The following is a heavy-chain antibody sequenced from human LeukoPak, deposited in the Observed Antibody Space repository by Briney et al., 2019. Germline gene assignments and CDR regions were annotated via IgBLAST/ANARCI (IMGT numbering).Heavy chain of an antibody. V-gene: IGHV3-13*04. CDR1: GGTFSSYY. D-gene: IGHD3-10*01. CDR3: ARGRGGGTFDI. CDR2: ISTAGDT. J-gene: IGHJ3*02. Sequence: AGSLRLSCAASGGTFSSYYMSWVRQGTGKGLEWVSAISTAGDTYYPGSVKCRVTTSIEKAKNSLYLQMNSVRVGDTAVYYCARGRGGGTFDIWGQGTMVTVSS.